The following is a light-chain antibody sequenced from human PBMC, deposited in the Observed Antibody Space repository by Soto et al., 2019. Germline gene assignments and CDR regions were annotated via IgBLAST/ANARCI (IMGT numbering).Light chain of an antibody. Sequence: QSVLTQPASVSGSPGQSITIYCTGTSSDVGGYNYVSWYQQHPGKAPKLMIYDVSNRPSGFSNRFSGSKSGNTASLTISGLQAEDEADYYCSSYTSSSTVVFGGWTKLTVL. CDR3: SSYTSSSTVV. V-gene: IGLV2-14*01. J-gene: IGLJ2*01. CDR2: DVS. CDR1: SSDVGGYNY.